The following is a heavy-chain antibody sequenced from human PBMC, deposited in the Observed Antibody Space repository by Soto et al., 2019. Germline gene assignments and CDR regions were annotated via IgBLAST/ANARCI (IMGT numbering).Heavy chain of an antibody. Sequence: SETLSLTCTVSGGSISSYYWSWIRQPPGKGLEWIGYIYYSGSTNYNPSLKSQVTISVDTSKNQFSLKLSSVTAADTAVYYCARIDYGVPIPYFDYWGQGTLVTVSS. J-gene: IGHJ4*02. CDR1: GGSISSYY. CDR2: IYYSGST. CDR3: ARIDYGVPIPYFDY. D-gene: IGHD4-17*01. V-gene: IGHV4-59*01.